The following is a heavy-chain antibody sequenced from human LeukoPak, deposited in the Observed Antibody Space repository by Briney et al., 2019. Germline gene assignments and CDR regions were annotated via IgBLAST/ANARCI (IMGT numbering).Heavy chain of an antibody. CDR3: ARKDSIAAAGAFDY. J-gene: IGHJ4*02. Sequence: PSETLSLTCTVSGGSISSYYWSWIRQPPGKGLEWIGYIYYSGSTNYNPSLKSRVTISVDTSKNQFSLKLSSVTAADTAVYYCARKDSIAAAGAFDYWGQGTLVTVSS. V-gene: IGHV4-59*12. CDR2: IYYSGST. D-gene: IGHD6-13*01. CDR1: GGSISSYY.